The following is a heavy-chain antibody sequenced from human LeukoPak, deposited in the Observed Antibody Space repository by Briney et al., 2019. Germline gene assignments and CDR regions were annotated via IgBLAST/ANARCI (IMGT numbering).Heavy chain of an antibody. CDR3: GASVGAVFDY. V-gene: IGHV4-39*01. J-gene: IGHJ4*02. Sequence: ASETLSLTCTVSGGSISSSSYYWGWIRQPPGKGLEWIGSIYYSGSTYYNPSLKSRVTISVDTSKNQFSLKLSSVTAADTAVYYCGASVGAVFDYWGQGTLVTVSS. D-gene: IGHD1-26*01. CDR1: GGSISSSSYY. CDR2: IYYSGST.